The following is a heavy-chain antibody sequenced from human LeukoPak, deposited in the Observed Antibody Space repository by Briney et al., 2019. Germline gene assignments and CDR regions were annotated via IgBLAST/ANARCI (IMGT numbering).Heavy chain of an antibody. CDR3: ARVYYSSSYDYWYFDL. CDR1: GGSISSYY. V-gene: IGHV4-59*01. CDR2: IYYSGST. J-gene: IGHJ2*01. D-gene: IGHD6-13*01. Sequence: SETLSLTCTVSGGSISSYYWSWIRQPPGKGLEWIGYIYYSGSTNYNPSLKSRVTISVDTSKNQFSLKLSSVTAADTAVYYCARVYYSSSYDYWYFDLWGRGTLVSVSS.